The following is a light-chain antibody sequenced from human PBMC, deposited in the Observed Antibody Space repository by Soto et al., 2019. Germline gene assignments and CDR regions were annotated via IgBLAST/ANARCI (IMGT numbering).Light chain of an antibody. Sequence: DIQMTQSPSTLSASVGDRVTITCRASQNVRMYLAWYQQKPGKAPKLLIYQTSSLQSGVPSRFSGSGSETEFTLAISSLQPDDFATCYCQQYYIYPPAFGLGTKVEIK. V-gene: IGKV1-5*03. CDR3: QQYYIYPPA. CDR1: QNVRMY. J-gene: IGKJ3*01. CDR2: QTS.